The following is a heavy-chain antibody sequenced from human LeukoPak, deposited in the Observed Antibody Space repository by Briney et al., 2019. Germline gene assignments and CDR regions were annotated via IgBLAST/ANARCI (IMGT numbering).Heavy chain of an antibody. V-gene: IGHV1-18*01. CDR3: ARERVPYCTITSCCGVCRY. Sequence: VASVKVSCKASGYTFTSYGISWVRQAPGQGLEWMGWISAYNGYTNYAQKLQGRVSMTTDTSTSTAYMELRSLRSDDTAVYYCARERVPYCTITSCCGVCRYWGQGTLVTVSS. D-gene: IGHD2-2*01. J-gene: IGHJ4*02. CDR2: ISAYNGYT. CDR1: GYTFTSYG.